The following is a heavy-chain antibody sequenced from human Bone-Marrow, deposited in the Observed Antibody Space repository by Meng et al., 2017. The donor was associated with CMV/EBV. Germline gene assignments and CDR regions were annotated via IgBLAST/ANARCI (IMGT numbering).Heavy chain of an antibody. D-gene: IGHD1-26*01. Sequence: GESLKIYCAASGFTFSSYWMSWVRQAPGKGLEWVANIKQDGSEKYYVDSVKGRFTISRDNAKNSMYLQMNSLRAEDTAVYYCAREGGSHTRGDYYYGMDVWGQGTTVTVSS. CDR2: IKQDGSEK. J-gene: IGHJ6*02. V-gene: IGHV3-7*01. CDR1: GFTFSSYW. CDR3: AREGGSHTRGDYYYGMDV.